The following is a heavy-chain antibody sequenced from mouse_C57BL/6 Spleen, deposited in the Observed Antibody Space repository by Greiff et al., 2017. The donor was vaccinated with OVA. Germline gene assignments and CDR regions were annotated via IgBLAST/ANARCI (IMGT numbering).Heavy chain of an antibody. J-gene: IGHJ4*01. V-gene: IGHV1-64*01. CDR3: AINYGTPRDY. Sequence: QVQLQQPGAELVKPGASVKLSCKASGYTFTSYWMHWVKQRPGQGLEWIGMIHPNSGSTNYNEKFKSKATLTVVKSSSTAYMQHSSLTSEDSAVYYCAINYGTPRDYWGQGTSVTVSS. CDR1: GYTFTSYW. CDR2: IHPNSGST. D-gene: IGHD2-1*01.